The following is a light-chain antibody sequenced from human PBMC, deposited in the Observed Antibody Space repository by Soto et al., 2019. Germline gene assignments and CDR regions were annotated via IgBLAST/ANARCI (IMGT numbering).Light chain of an antibody. CDR1: QSVSGSY. CDR3: QQYGNSPPTYT. CDR2: GAV. V-gene: IGKV3-20*01. J-gene: IGKJ2*01. Sequence: ESVLTQSPCTLSLSPGERATLSCRASQSVSGSYLAWYQQKPGQAPRLLIYGAVSRASGTPDRFSGSGSGTDFTLTINRLEPEDFAVYYCQQYGNSPPTYTFGQGTKVDIK.